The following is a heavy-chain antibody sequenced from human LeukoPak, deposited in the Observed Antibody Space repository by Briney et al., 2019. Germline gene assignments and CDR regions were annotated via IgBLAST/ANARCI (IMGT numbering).Heavy chain of an antibody. CDR1: DGSISSSSYY. D-gene: IGHD2-2*01. J-gene: IGHJ5*02. CDR2: IYYSGRT. V-gene: IGHV4-39*01. CDR3: ARSIVVVPAAISWFDP. Sequence: SETLSLTCTVSDGSISSSSYYWGWIRQPPGKGLEWIGSIYYSGRTYYNPSLKSRVTISVDTSKNQFSLKLSSVTAADTAVYYCARSIVVVPAAISWFDPWGQGTLVTVSS.